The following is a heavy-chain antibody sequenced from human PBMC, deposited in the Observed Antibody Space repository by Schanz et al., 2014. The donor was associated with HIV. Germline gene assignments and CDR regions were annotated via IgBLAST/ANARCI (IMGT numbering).Heavy chain of an antibody. Sequence: EVQLLESGGDLAQPGDSLRLSCVASGFVFRDFAMAWVRQAPGKGLEWVSAVTNSGSYVNYADSAKGRFSTSRDNSENTLYLEMNSLRAEDTAVYYCATRSPDGYNINYYGIDVWGQGTTVTVSS. CDR1: GFVFRDFA. V-gene: IGHV3-23*05. J-gene: IGHJ6*01. CDR3: ATRSPDGYNINYYGIDV. D-gene: IGHD1-1*01. CDR2: VTNSGSYV.